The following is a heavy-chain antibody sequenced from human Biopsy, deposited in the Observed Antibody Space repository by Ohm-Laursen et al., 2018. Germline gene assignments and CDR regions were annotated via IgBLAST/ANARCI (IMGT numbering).Heavy chain of an antibody. CDR1: GESSSGYF. D-gene: IGHD5-12*01. V-gene: IGHV4-34*01. CDR3: ARGSGYFKLDV. Sequence: RSLTCAVNGESSSGYFWNWIRQPPGEGLEWIGEINQSGSTKYNPSLKRRATLSADSSNSQFSLRLTSVTAADTAIYYCARGSGYFKLDVWGQGTTVIVSS. CDR2: INQSGST. J-gene: IGHJ6*02.